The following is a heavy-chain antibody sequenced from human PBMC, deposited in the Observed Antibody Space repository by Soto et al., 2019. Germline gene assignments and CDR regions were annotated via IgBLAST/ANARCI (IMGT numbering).Heavy chain of an antibody. J-gene: IGHJ5*02. CDR2: IYHSGST. V-gene: IGHV4-30-2*01. D-gene: IGHD4-17*01. Sequence: QLQLQESGSGLVKPSQTLSLTCAVSGGSISSGGYSWSWIRQPPGKGLEWIGYIYHSGSTYYNPSLKSRVTISVDRSKNQFYLKLSSVTAADTAVYYCARERRYGPLNWFDPWGQGTLVTVSS. CDR3: ARERRYGPLNWFDP. CDR1: GGSISSGGYS.